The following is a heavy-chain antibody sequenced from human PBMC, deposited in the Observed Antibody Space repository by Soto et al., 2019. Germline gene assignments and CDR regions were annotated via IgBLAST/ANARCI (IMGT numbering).Heavy chain of an antibody. J-gene: IGHJ4*02. CDR3: AMRRVDTFGLSY. CDR2: INTDGSST. CDR1: GFTFSSFW. Sequence: EVQLVESGGGLVQPGGSLRLSCAVSGFTFSSFWMHWVRQAPGEGLVWVSRINTDGSSTSYADSVKGRFTISRDNAKNTLYLQMNSLRVEATAMYYCAMRRVDTFGLSYWGQGTLVTVSS. V-gene: IGHV3-74*01. D-gene: IGHD5-18*01.